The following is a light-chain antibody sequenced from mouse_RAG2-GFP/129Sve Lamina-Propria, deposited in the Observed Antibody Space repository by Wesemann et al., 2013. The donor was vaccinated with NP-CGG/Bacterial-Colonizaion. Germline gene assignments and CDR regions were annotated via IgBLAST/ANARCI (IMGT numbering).Light chain of an antibody. CDR3: QQYSGYPYT. CDR2: STS. V-gene: IGKV4-62*01. CDR1: SSVSY. Sequence: QIVLTQSPAIMSASPGEKVTMTCSASSSVSYMYWFQQKPGTSPKLWIYSTSNLASGVPARFSGSRSGTSYSLTISSMEAEDAATYYCQQYSGYPYTFGGGTKLEIK. J-gene: IGKJ2*01.